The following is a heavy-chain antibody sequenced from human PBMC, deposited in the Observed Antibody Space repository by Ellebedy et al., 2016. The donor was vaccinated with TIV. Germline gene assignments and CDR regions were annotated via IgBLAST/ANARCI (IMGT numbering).Heavy chain of an antibody. J-gene: IGHJ4*02. CDR3: ARATAGIDY. CDR2: IGTAGDI. V-gene: IGHV3-13*01. D-gene: IGHD1-1*01. CDR1: GFTFSSYD. Sequence: GESLKISCAASGFTFSSYDMHWVRQATGKGLEWVSAIGTAGDIYYPGSVKGRFTISRENAKKSLYLQMNSLRAEDTAVYYCARATAGIDYWGQGTMVTVSS.